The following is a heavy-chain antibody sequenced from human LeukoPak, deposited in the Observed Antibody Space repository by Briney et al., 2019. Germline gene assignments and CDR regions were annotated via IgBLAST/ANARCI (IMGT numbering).Heavy chain of an antibody. J-gene: IGHJ2*01. V-gene: IGHV4-34*01. CDR3: ARTGEFVGYFDL. D-gene: IGHD3-10*01. CDR1: GGSFSTDY. CDR2: INHSGRT. Sequence: SETLSLTCVVYGGSFSTDYWSWVRQPPGKGLEWIGEINHSGRTNYNPFLKSRVTISVDTSKNQFALKLTSVTAADPAVYYCARTGEFVGYFDLWGRGTLVTVSS.